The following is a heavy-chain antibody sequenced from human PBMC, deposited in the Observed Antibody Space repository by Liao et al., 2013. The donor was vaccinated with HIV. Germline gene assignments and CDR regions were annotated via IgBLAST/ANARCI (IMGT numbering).Heavy chain of an antibody. CDR2: INHSGST. CDR1: GGSFSGYY. J-gene: IGHJ4*02. D-gene: IGHD2-8*01. Sequence: QLQLKGSGPGLVKPSETLSLTCAVYGGSFSGYYWSWIRQPPGKGLEWIGEINHSGSTNYNPSLKSRVTISVDTSKNQFSLKLSSVTAADTAVYYCARGAVLMVYATDFDYWGQGTLVTVSS. CDR3: ARGAVLMVYATDFDY. V-gene: IGHV4-34*01.